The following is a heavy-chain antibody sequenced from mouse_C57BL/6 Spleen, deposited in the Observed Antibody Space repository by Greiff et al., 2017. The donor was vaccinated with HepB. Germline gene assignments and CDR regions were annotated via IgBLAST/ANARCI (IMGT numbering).Heavy chain of an antibody. CDR2: INYDGSST. CDR1: GFTFSDYY. V-gene: IGHV5-16*01. D-gene: IGHD1-1*01. J-gene: IGHJ4*01. Sequence: DVKLVESEGGLVQPGSSMKLSCTASGFTFSDYYMAWVRQVPEKGLEWVANINYDGSSTYYLDSLKSRFIISRDNAKNMLYRQMSSLKSEDTATYYCARDTTVVAPYAMDYWGQGTSVTVSS. CDR3: ARDTTVVAPYAMDY.